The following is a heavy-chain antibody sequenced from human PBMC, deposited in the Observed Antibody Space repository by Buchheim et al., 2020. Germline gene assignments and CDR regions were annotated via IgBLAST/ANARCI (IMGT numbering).Heavy chain of an antibody. Sequence: QLHLQESGSGLVKPSQTLSLTCAVSGASISSGDSSWSWIRQPPGKGLEWIGYIYDNGSTYNPSLKSQVSISMDKSRHEFSLTLSSVTAADTAVYYCARGGGGNRIANYFDYWGQGIL. D-gene: IGHD3-16*02. J-gene: IGHJ4*02. V-gene: IGHV4-30-2*01. CDR2: IYDNGST. CDR1: GASISSGDSS. CDR3: ARGGGGNRIANYFDY.